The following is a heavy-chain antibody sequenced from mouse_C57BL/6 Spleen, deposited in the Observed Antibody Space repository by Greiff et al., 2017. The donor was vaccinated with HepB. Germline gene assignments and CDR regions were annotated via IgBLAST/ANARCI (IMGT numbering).Heavy chain of an antibody. V-gene: IGHV10-1*01. Sequence: EVQGVESGGGLVQPKGSLKLSCAASGFSFNTYAMNWVRQAPGKGLEWVARIRSKSNNYATYYADSVKDRFTISRDDSESMLYLQMNNLKTEDTAVDYCVRPYGNYVAWFAYWGQGTLVTVSA. D-gene: IGHD2-1*01. CDR3: VRPYGNYVAWFAY. CDR2: IRSKSNNYAT. J-gene: IGHJ3*01. CDR1: GFSFNTYA.